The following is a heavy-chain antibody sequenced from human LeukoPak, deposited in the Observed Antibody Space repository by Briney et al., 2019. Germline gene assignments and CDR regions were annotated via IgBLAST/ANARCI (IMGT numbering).Heavy chain of an antibody. CDR3: ARERYCSSTSCYSEFDP. CDR1: GGSFSGYY. D-gene: IGHD2-2*01. CDR2: INHSGST. J-gene: IGHJ5*02. Sequence: SETLSLTCAVYGGSFSGYYWSWIRQPPGKGLEWIGEINHSGSTNYNPSLKSRVTISVDTSKNQFSLKLSSVTAADTAVYYCARERYCSSTSCYSEFDPWGQGTLVTVSS. V-gene: IGHV4-34*01.